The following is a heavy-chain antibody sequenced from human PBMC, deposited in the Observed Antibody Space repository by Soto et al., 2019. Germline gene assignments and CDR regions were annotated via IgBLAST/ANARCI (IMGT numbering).Heavy chain of an antibody. D-gene: IGHD3-9*01. V-gene: IGHV3-23*01. CDR2: ISGSGGST. J-gene: IGHJ4*02. CDR1: GFTFSIYA. Sequence: PGGSLRLSCAASGFTFSIYAMSWVRQAPGKGLEWVSAISGSGGSTYYADSVKGRFTISRDNSKNTLYLQMNSLRAEDTAVYYCANGDYDILTGWYYWGQGTLVTVSS. CDR3: ANGDYDILTGWYY.